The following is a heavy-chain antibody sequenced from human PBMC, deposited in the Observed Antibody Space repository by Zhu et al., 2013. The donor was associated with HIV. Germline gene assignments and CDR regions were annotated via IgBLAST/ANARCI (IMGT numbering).Heavy chain of an antibody. D-gene: IGHD1-1*01. CDR3: VRGWRASQAT. J-gene: IGHJ4*02. V-gene: IGHV4-34*01. CDR2: SDLSGST. CDR1: GGSFSGYS. Sequence: QVQIQQWGTGLLKPSETLSLTCTVYGGSFSGYSWNWIRQPPGKGLEWIGESDLSGSTDYNPSLESRVTMSADTSKSQFSLKLRSVTAADTAVYYCVRGWRASQATGGQGSLVIVSS.